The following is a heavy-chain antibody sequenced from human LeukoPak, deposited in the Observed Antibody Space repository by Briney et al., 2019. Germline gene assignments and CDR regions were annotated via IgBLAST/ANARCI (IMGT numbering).Heavy chain of an antibody. Sequence: GGSLRLSCAASGFTVSSNYMSWVRQAPGKGLEWVSVIYSGGSTYYADPVKGRFTISRDNSKNTLYLQMNSLRAEDTAVYYCARDYDRGSHAFDIWGQGTMVTVSS. CDR2: IYSGGST. CDR3: ARDYDRGSHAFDI. D-gene: IGHD1-14*01. CDR1: GFTVSSNY. J-gene: IGHJ3*02. V-gene: IGHV3-66*01.